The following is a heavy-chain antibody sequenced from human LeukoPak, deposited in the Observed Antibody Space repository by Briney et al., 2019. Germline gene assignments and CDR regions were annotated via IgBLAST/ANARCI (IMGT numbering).Heavy chain of an antibody. J-gene: IGHJ4*02. D-gene: IGHD5-18*01. Sequence: SETLSLTCTVPGGSISSYYWSWIRHPPGKGLEWIGYIYYSGSTNYNPSLKSRVTISVDTSKNQFSLNLSSVTAADTAIYYCARGGNSYGNFDYRGQGTLVTVSS. CDR3: ARGGNSYGNFDY. CDR1: GGSISSYY. CDR2: IYYSGST. V-gene: IGHV4-59*01.